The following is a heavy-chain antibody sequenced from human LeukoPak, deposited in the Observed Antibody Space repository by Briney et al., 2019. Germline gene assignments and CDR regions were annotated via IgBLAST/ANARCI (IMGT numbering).Heavy chain of an antibody. Sequence: SETLSLTCDVSGDSITTEYYWWGWLRQPPGKGLEWIAIIFYTGKIHDNPSLRNRISMSVDTSKDQFSLRLSAVTAADTAVYYCAKQWGVGVWALDRWGQGTLVTVSS. J-gene: IGHJ4*02. CDR3: AKQWGVGVWALDR. V-gene: IGHV4-39*01. CDR2: IFYTGKI. CDR1: GDSITTEYYW. D-gene: IGHD3-16*01.